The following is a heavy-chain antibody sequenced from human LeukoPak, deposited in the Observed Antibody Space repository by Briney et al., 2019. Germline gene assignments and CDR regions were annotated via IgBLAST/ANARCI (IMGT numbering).Heavy chain of an antibody. V-gene: IGHV3-53*01. CDR3: ARVDGNSYGFHAFDI. Sequence: GGSLRLSCAASGFTVSSSYMYWVRQAPGKGLEWVSVIYSGANSYYADSVKGRFTISRDNSENTLYLQMNSLRAEDTAVYYCARVDGNSYGFHAFDIWGQGTVVSVAT. D-gene: IGHD5-24*01. J-gene: IGHJ3*02. CDR2: IYSGANS. CDR1: GFTVSSSY.